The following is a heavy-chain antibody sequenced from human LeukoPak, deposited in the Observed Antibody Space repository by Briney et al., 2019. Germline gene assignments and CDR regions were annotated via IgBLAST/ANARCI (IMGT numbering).Heavy chain of an antibody. J-gene: IGHJ3*02. CDR3: ARGVYAFDI. Sequence: GGSLRLSCAASGFTFSNSWMTWVRQAPGKGLEWVAYMKEDGTEIYYVDSVKGRFTISRDNAKNSLYLQMNSLRDEGTAIYYCARGVYAFDIWGQGTMVTVSS. CDR1: GFTFSNSW. CDR2: MKEDGTEI. V-gene: IGHV3-7*01.